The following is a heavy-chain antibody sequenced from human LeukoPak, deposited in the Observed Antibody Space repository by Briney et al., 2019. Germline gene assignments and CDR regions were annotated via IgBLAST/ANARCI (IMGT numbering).Heavy chain of an antibody. CDR2: ISAYNGNT. D-gene: IGHD6-13*01. V-gene: IGHV1-18*01. Sequence: ASVKVSCKASGYTFTSYGISWVRQAPGQGLEWMGWISAYNGNTNYAQKLQGRVTMTTDTSTSTAYMELRSLRSDDTAVYYCARDVSQQLATLFDYWGQGTLVTVSS. J-gene: IGHJ4*02. CDR3: ARDVSQQLATLFDY. CDR1: GYTFTSYG.